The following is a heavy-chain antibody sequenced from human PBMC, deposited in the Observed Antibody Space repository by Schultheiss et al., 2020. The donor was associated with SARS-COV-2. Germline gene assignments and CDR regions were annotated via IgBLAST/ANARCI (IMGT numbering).Heavy chain of an antibody. D-gene: IGHD2-15*01. CDR3: ARDGWDVGGAFDV. V-gene: IGHV3-30-3*01. Sequence: GGSLRLSCAASGFTFSSYAMHWVRQAPGKGLEWVAVISYDGSNKYYADSVKGRFTISRDDSKNTLYLQVNSLRIEDTALYYCARDGWDVGGAFDVWGQGTTVTVSS. CDR2: ISYDGSNK. CDR1: GFTFSSYA. J-gene: IGHJ3*01.